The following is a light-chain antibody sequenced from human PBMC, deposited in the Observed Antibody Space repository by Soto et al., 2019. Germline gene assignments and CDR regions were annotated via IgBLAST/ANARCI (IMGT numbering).Light chain of an antibody. V-gene: IGKV1-39*01. Sequence: DIQMTQSPSSLSASVGDRVSITCRASQDIDIYLNWYQHKAGKAPKLLIYETSSLRSGVPSRLSGSGYGTDFTLTISSLQPEDFSTYYCQQSYSAPFNFGQG. CDR1: QDIDIY. CDR3: QQSYSAPFN. J-gene: IGKJ2*01. CDR2: ETS.